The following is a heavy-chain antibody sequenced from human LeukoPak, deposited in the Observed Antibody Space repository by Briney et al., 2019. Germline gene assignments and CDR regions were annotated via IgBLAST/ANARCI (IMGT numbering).Heavy chain of an antibody. J-gene: IGHJ4*02. CDR3: ARGRAGFWSGYSSSSYFDY. V-gene: IGHV4-34*01. CDR2: INHSGST. Sequence: SETLSLTCAVYGGSFSGYYWSWIRQPPGKGLEWIGEINHSGSTNYNPSLKSRVTISVDTSKNQFSLKLSSVTAADTAVYYCARGRAGFWSGYSSSSYFDYWGQGTLVTVSS. CDR1: GGSFSGYY. D-gene: IGHD3-3*01.